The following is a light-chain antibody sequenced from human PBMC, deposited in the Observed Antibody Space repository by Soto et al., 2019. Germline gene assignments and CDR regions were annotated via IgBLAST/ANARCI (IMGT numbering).Light chain of an antibody. CDR2: AAP. CDR1: QSVGTY. CDR3: QQYSDWPLVT. V-gene: IGKV3-15*01. J-gene: IGKJ4*01. Sequence: IVMTQSPATLSVSLGERATLSCRASQSVGTYLAWYQQKPGQPPSLLIFAAPTRATGIPARFSGTGSGSDFTLTINGLQSEDFAVYSCQQYSDWPLVTFGGGTRVEIK.